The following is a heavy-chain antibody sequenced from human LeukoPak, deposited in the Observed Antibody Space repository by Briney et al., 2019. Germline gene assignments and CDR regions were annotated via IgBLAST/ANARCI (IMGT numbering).Heavy chain of an antibody. CDR2: ISSSDNTI. Sequence: PGGSLRLSCAASGFAFSDYSMNWVRPAPGKGLEWVSYISSSDNTIHYADSVKGRFTISRDNAKNSLYLEMNSLRDEDTAVYYCARVHRGYSYGRLDYWGQGTLVTVSS. V-gene: IGHV3-48*02. CDR1: GFAFSDYS. J-gene: IGHJ4*02. CDR3: ARVHRGYSYGRLDY. D-gene: IGHD5-18*01.